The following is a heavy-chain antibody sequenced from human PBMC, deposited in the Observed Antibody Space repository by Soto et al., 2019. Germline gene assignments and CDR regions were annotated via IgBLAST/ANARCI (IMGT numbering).Heavy chain of an antibody. D-gene: IGHD3-16*01. J-gene: IGHJ4*02. CDR2: ISGSGGST. CDR1: GFTFSTYA. V-gene: IGHV3-23*01. CDR3: AKDGAGSPIDY. Sequence: EVQLLESGGGLVQPGGSLRLSCAASGFTFSTYAMSWVRQAPGKGLEWVSAISGSGGSTYYADSVKGRFTISRDNSKNTLYLQMNSLGADDTAVYYGAKDGAGSPIDYWGQGTLVTVSS.